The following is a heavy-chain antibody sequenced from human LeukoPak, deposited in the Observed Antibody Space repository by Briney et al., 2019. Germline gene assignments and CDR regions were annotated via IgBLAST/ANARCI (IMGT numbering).Heavy chain of an antibody. V-gene: IGHV3-23*01. CDR2: ISGSGGTA. J-gene: IGHJ4*02. CDR3: AKFRNHRYNWNADFDY. CDR1: GFTFSIYA. D-gene: IGHD1-1*01. Sequence: PGGSLRLSCAASGFTFSIYAMSWVRQAPGKGLEWVSAISGSGGTAYYADSVKGRFTISRDNSENTLYLQMNSLRAEDTAVYYCAKFRNHRYNWNADFDYWGQGTLVTVSS.